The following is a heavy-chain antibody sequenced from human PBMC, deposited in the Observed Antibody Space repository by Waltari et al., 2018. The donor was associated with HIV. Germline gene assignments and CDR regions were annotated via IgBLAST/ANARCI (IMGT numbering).Heavy chain of an antibody. V-gene: IGHV1-2*02. D-gene: IGHD3-10*01. CDR2: INPNSGGT. CDR3: ARVGSRVRGGYGMDV. Sequence: QVQLVQSGAEVKKPGASVKVSCKASGYTLPGYYMHWVRQAPGQGLEWMGWINPNSGGTNYAQKFQGRVTMTRDTSISTAYMELSRLRSDDTAVYYCARVGSRVRGGYGMDVWGQGTTVTVSS. CDR1: GYTLPGYY. J-gene: IGHJ6*02.